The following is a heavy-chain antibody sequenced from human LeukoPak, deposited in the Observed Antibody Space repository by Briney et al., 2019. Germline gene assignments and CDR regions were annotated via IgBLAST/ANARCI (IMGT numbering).Heavy chain of an antibody. D-gene: IGHD1-1*01. Sequence: GGSLRLSCAASGFTFSSYEMNWVRQAPGKGLEWVSYISSSGSTIYYADSVKGRFTISRDNAKNSLYLQMYSLRAEDTAVYYCARGWKYYFDYWGQGTLVTVSS. J-gene: IGHJ4*02. CDR3: ARGWKYYFDY. CDR1: GFTFSSYE. CDR2: ISSSGSTI. V-gene: IGHV3-48*03.